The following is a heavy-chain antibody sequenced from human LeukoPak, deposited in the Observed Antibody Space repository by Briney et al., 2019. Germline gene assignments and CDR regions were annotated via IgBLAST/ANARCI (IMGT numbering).Heavy chain of an antibody. D-gene: IGHD3-10*01. Sequence: SVNVSCKASGGTFSSYAISWVRQAPGQGLEWMGGIIPIFGTANYAQKFQGRVTITADESTSTAYMELSSLRSEDTAVYYCARDRPGSGSYSDYWGQGTLVTVSS. CDR2: IIPIFGTA. CDR1: GGTFSSYA. V-gene: IGHV1-69*13. CDR3: ARDRPGSGSYSDY. J-gene: IGHJ4*02.